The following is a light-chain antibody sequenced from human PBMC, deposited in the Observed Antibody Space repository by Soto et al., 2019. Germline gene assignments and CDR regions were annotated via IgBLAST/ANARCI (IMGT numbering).Light chain of an antibody. J-gene: IGKJ4*01. CDR3: QQTHSVPRT. V-gene: IGKV1-39*01. CDR1: QSITNY. Sequence: DVQMTQSTSSLSASVGDRVIITCRASQSITNYLSWYQKKPGKPPKLLIYGASSLQSGVPLRFGGSGFGTDFTLNISSLQPEDFATYYCQQTHSVPRTFGGGTKVEI. CDR2: GAS.